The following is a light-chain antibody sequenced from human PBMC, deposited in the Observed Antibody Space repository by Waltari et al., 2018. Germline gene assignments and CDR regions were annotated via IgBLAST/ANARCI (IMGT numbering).Light chain of an antibody. Sequence: SCRASQSVCRYLVWYQQKPGQAPRLLIYHASIRATGIPDRFSGSGSGTDFSLTISRLEPEDFAVYYCQKYESLPATFGQGTKVEI. CDR3: QKYESLPAT. CDR2: HAS. CDR1: QSVCRY. V-gene: IGKV3-20*01. J-gene: IGKJ1*01.